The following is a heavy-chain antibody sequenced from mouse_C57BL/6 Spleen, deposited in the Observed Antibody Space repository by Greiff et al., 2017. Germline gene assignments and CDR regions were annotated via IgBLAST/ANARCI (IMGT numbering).Heavy chain of an antibody. Sequence: EVQGVESGGGLVKPGGSLKLSCAASGFTFSSYTMSWVRQTPEKRLEWVATISGGGGNTYYPDSVKGRFTISRDNAKNPLYLQMSSLRSEDTALFYCARQTREGFAYWGQGTLVTVSA. CDR2: ISGGGGNT. CDR3: ARQTREGFAY. J-gene: IGHJ3*01. V-gene: IGHV5-9*01. CDR1: GFTFSSYT.